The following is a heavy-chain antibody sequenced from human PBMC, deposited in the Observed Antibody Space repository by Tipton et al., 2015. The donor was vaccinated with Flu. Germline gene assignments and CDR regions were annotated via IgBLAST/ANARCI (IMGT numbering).Heavy chain of an antibody. Sequence: LRLSCTVSGGSISSGDYYWSWIRQPPGKGLEWIGYIYYSGSTYYNPSLKSRVTISVDTSKNQFSLKPSSVTAADTAVYYCAREGYTVTTRWFDPWGQGTLVTVSS. CDR2: IYYSGST. J-gene: IGHJ5*02. D-gene: IGHD4-17*01. V-gene: IGHV4-30-4*01. CDR3: AREGYTVTTRWFDP. CDR1: GGSISSGDYY.